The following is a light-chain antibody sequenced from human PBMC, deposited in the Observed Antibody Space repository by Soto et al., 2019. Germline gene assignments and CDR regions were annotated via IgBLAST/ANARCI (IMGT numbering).Light chain of an antibody. CDR2: GAS. J-gene: IGKJ5*01. V-gene: IGKV3-15*01. CDR3: QQYDYWPPIT. CDR1: QSVASN. Sequence: EIVLTQSPSTLSVSPGERATLSCRATQSVASNLAWYQQKPGQAPRLVIYGASTRANGFPARFSGSGSGTEFTLTINSLQSEDFAVYYCQQYDYWPPITFGQGTRLEIK.